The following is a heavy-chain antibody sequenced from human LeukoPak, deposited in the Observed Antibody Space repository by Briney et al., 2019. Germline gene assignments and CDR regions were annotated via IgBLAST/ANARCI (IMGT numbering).Heavy chain of an antibody. D-gene: IGHD1-26*01. Sequence: GGSLRLSCAASGFTFSSYAMHWVRQAPGKGLEWVAVISYDGSNKYYADSVKGRFTISRDNSKNTLYLQMNSLRAEDTAVYYCARNRNQWELLRIDYRGQGTLVTVSS. CDR1: GFTFSSYA. CDR2: ISYDGSNK. CDR3: ARNRNQWELLRIDY. V-gene: IGHV3-30-3*01. J-gene: IGHJ4*02.